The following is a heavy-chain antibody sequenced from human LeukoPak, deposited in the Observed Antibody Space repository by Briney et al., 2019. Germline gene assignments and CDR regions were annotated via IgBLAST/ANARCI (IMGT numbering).Heavy chain of an antibody. D-gene: IGHD4-17*01. V-gene: IGHV3-23*01. J-gene: IGHJ4*02. CDR3: AKDGYGDYGGVY. Sequence: GGSLRLSCVVSGFTFSSSWMSWVRQAPGKGLEWVSSISGSGGSTYYADSVKGRFTISRDNSQNTLYLQMNSLRAEDTAVYYCAKDGYGDYGGVYWGQGTLVTVSS. CDR2: ISGSGGST. CDR1: GFTFSSSW.